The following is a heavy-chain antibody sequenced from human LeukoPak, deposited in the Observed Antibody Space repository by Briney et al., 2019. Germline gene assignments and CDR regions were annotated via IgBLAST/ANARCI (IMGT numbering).Heavy chain of an antibody. CDR1: GGSFSGYY. CDR3: AAYYYGLGSYYRRGYYFDY. D-gene: IGHD3-10*01. V-gene: IGHV4-34*01. J-gene: IGHJ4*02. CDR2: INHSGST. Sequence: PSETLSLTCAVYGGSFSGYYWSWIRQPPGKGLEWIGEINHSGSTNYNPSLKSRVTISVDTSKNQFSLKLSSVTAADTAVYYCAAYYYGLGSYYRRGYYFDYWGQGTLVTVSS.